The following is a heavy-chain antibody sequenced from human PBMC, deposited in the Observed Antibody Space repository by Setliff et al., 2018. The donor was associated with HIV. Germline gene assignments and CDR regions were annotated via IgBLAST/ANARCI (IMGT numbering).Heavy chain of an antibody. CDR1: GFTFISYG. CDR2: IRYDGSYR. D-gene: IGHD4-17*01. Sequence: GGSLRLSCAVSGFTFISYGMYWVRQAPGKGLEWVAFIRYDGSYRYYVDSVKGRFTISRDNSKNTLNLQMNSLRTEDTALYYCAKDLGGGSYGNWAYGMDVGGQGTTVTVSS. V-gene: IGHV3-30*02. CDR3: AKDLGGGSYGNWAYGMDV. J-gene: IGHJ6*02.